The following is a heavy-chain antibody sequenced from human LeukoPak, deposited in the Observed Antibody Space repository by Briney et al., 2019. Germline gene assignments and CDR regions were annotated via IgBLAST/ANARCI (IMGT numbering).Heavy chain of an antibody. CDR3: ARDHGEAAAGVFAPFDY. CDR2: ISAYNGNT. V-gene: IGHV1-18*01. Sequence: GASVKVSCKASGYTFTSYGICWVRQAPGQGRKWMGWISAYNGNTHYAQNLQGRVTMTTDTFTSTAYMELRSLRSEDTAVYYCARDHGEAAAGVFAPFDYWGQGTLVTVSS. J-gene: IGHJ4*02. CDR1: GYTFTSYG. D-gene: IGHD6-13*01.